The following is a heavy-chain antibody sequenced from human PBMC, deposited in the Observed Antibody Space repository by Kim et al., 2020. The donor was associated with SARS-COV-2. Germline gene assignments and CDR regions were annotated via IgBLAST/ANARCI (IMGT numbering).Heavy chain of an antibody. V-gene: IGHV4-4*09. CDR2: GST. D-gene: IGHD3-16*02. Sequence: GSTNYNPSLKSRVTISVDTSKNQFSLKLSSVTAADTAVYYCATIGGAFDYWGQGTLVTVSS. J-gene: IGHJ4*02. CDR3: ATIGGAFDY.